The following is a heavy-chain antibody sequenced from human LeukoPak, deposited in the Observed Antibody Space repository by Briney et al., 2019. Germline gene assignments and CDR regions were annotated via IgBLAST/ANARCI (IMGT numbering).Heavy chain of an antibody. V-gene: IGHV1-69*13. D-gene: IGHD5-18*01. CDR3: ARVIYSYEDAFDI. J-gene: IGHJ3*02. CDR2: IIPIFGTA. CDR1: GGTFSSYA. Sequence: ASVKVSCKASGGTFSSYAISWVRQAPGQGLEWMGGIIPIFGTANYAQKLQGRVTITADESTSTAYMELSSLRSEDTAVYYCARVIYSYEDAFDIRCQGTMVTVSS.